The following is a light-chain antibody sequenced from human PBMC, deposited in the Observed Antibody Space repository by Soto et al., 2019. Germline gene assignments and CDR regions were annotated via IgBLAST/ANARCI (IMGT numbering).Light chain of an antibody. Sequence: EIVLTQSPATLSLSPGERATLSCRASPSVTNFLAWYQQKPGQAPRLLIYGPFNRATGIPARFSGSGSGTDFTLTISSLEPEDSAVYYCQQRNVWPPVTFGQGTRLEIK. V-gene: IGKV3-11*01. J-gene: IGKJ5*01. CDR3: QQRNVWPPVT. CDR2: GPF. CDR1: PSVTNF.